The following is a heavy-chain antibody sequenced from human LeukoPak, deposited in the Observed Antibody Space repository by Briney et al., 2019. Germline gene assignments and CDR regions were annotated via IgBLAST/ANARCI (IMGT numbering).Heavy chain of an antibody. J-gene: IGHJ4*02. D-gene: IGHD3-9*01. V-gene: IGHV1-69*05. CDR2: IIPMSATT. CDR1: GGTFSSNA. Sequence: SVKVSCKASGGTFSSNAITWVRQARGQGLEWMGRIIPMSATTNYAQKFQGRMTITTDESTSTVYMELSSLRSEDTAVYYCAREGNTAMTKTFEQWGQGTLVTVSS. CDR3: AREGNTAMTKTFEQ.